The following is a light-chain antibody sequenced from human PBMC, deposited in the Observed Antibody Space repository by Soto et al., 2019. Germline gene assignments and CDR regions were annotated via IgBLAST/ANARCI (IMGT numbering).Light chain of an antibody. CDR1: SSDVGGYNY. CDR3: SSYTSSSTLMV. V-gene: IGLV2-14*01. Sequence: QSALTQPASVSGSPGQSITISCTGTSSDVGGYNYVSWYQQHPGKAPKLMIYDVSNRPSGVSNRFSGYKSGNTASLTISGLQAEDEADYYCSSYTSSSTLMVFGGGTELTVL. J-gene: IGLJ2*01. CDR2: DVS.